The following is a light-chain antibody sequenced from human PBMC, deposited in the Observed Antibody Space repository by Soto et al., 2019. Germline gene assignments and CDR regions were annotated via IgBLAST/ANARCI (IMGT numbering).Light chain of an antibody. J-gene: IGKJ1*01. Sequence: AVLLTQSPSSFSASTGDRATITCRASQDIHNYLAWYQQVPGKAPKLLLYAASILQTGVPSRFSCSGSGTYFTLTIDGLHSEDVATYFCQHYYGDPWTLGQGTRV. CDR3: QHYYGDPWT. V-gene: IGKV1-8*01. CDR2: AAS. CDR1: QDIHNY.